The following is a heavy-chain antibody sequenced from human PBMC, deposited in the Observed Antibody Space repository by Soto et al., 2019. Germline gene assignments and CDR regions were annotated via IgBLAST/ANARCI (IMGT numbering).Heavy chain of an antibody. CDR3: ASAGGLGAVAADY. J-gene: IGHJ4*02. CDR2: IYHSGST. V-gene: IGHV4-30-2*01. Sequence: QLQLQEPGSGLVKPSQTLSLTCAVSGGSISSGGYSWSWIRQPPGKGLEWIGYIYHSGSTYYNPSLKSRVTLSVDRSKNQFSLKLSSVTAADTAVYYCASAGGLGAVAADYWGQGTLVTVSS. D-gene: IGHD6-19*01. CDR1: GGSISSGGYS.